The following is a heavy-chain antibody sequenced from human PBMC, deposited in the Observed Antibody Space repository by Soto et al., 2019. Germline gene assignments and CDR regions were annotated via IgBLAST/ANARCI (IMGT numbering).Heavy chain of an antibody. D-gene: IGHD2-21*01. V-gene: IGHV3-66*01. J-gene: IGHJ4*02. CDR3: ARDLNGDLDY. CDR2: IYSGGNT. Sequence: EVPVVESGGGLVQPGGSLRLSCEASGFTVSSNQMSWVRQAPGKGLEWVSVIYSGGNTYYADSVKGRFTVSRDNSKNTLYLQMNSLRAEDTAVYYCARDLNGDLDYWGQGTLVTVSS. CDR1: GFTVSSNQ.